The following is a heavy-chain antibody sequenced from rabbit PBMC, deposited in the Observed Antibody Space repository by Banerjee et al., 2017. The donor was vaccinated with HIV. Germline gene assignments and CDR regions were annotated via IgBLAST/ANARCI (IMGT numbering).Heavy chain of an antibody. CDR3: ARDDASSSGYYPYYFNL. CDR2: IYAGSSGST. V-gene: IGHV1S40*01. D-gene: IGHD1-1*01. CDR1: GFSFSSSYY. Sequence: QSLEESGGDLVKPGASLTLTCTASGFSFSSSYYMCWVRQAPGKGLEWIACIYAGSSGSTYYASWAKGRFTISKTSSTTVTLQMTSLTAADTATYFCARDDASSSGYYPYYFNLWGPGTLVTVS. J-gene: IGHJ4*01.